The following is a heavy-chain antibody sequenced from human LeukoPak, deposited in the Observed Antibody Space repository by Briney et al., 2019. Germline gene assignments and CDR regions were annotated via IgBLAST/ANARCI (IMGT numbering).Heavy chain of an antibody. CDR1: GFIFSNYD. D-gene: IGHD3-10*01. V-gene: IGHV3-23*01. Sequence: GGSQRLSCAASGFIFSNYDMHWVRQAPGKGLEWVSAISGGAGGTYYADSVKGRFTISRDNSENTLYLQMNSLRADDTAVYYCASMLWFGENDYWGQGTLVTVSS. J-gene: IGHJ4*02. CDR2: ISGGAGGT. CDR3: ASMLWFGENDY.